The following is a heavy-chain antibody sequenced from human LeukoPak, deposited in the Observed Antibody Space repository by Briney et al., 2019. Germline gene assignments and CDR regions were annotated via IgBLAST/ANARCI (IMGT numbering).Heavy chain of an antibody. Sequence: GGSLRLSCAASGFTFSGSAMHWVRQASGKGLEWVGRIRSKANSYATAYAASVKGRFTISRDDSKNTAYLQMNSLKTEDTAVYYCTRPAVPGGDCKLYYFDYWGQGALVTVSS. CDR2: IRSKANSYAT. CDR1: GFTFSGSA. D-gene: IGHD2-21*02. J-gene: IGHJ4*02. V-gene: IGHV3-73*01. CDR3: TRPAVPGGDCKLYYFDY.